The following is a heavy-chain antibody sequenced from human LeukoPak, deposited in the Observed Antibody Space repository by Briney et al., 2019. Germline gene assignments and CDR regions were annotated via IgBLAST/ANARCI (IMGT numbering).Heavy chain of an antibody. D-gene: IGHD4-17*01. V-gene: IGHV3-73*01. CDR2: IRSKANSYAT. Sequence: PGGSLRLSCAASGFTFSGSAMHWVRQASGKGLEWVGRIRSKANSYATAYAASVKGRFTISRDDSKNTAYLQMNSLKTEDTAVYYCTRRHDYGDHGGEYYFDYWGQGTLVTVSS. CDR1: GFTFSGSA. CDR3: TRRHDYGDHGGEYYFDY. J-gene: IGHJ4*02.